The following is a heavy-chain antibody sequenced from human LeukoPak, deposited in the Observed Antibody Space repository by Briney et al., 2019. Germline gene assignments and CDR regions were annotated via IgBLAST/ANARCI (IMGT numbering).Heavy chain of an antibody. CDR1: GGSISSYY. V-gene: IGHV4-59*01. J-gene: IGHJ4*02. CDR2: IYYSGST. D-gene: IGHD6-6*01. CDR3: ASGGSYSSSPEDSLLDY. Sequence: PSETLSLTCTVSGGSISSYYWSWIRQPPGKGLEWIGYIYYSGSTNYNPSLKSRVTISVDTSKNQFSLKLSSVTAVDTAVYYCASGGSYSSSPEDSLLDYWGQGTLVTVSS.